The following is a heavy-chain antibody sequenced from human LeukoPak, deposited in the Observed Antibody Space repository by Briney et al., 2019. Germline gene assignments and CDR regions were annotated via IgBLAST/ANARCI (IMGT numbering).Heavy chain of an antibody. CDR2: ISGSGGST. CDR1: GFTFSSCA. J-gene: IGHJ3*02. D-gene: IGHD2-15*01. V-gene: IGHV3-23*01. CDR3: AKETVVVVAATPDAFDI. Sequence: GGSLGLSCAASGFTFSSCAMSWVRQAPGKGLEWVSGISGSGGSTHYADSVKDRFTISRDNSKNTLYLQMNSPRAEDTAVYYCAKETVVVVAATPDAFDIWGQGTMVTVSS.